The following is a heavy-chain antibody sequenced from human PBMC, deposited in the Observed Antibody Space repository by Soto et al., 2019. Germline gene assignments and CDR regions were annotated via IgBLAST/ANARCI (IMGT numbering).Heavy chain of an antibody. CDR2: IRSNSDGGTT. D-gene: IGHD3-3*01. V-gene: IGHV3-15*01. Sequence: VLLRLPWAAAGFTCVNLWGSWVRQAPGKGLEWVGRIRSNSDGGTTDYAAPVKGRFTISRDDSKTTLYLQMNSLKTEDTAVYYCNTDGRVVIPNFNYYYGMDVWGLGTTVTVSS. CDR1: GFTCVNLW. CDR3: NTDGRVVIPNFNYYYGMDV. J-gene: IGHJ6*02.